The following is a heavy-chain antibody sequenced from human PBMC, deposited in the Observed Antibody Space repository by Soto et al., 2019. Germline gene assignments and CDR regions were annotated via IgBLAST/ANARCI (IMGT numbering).Heavy chain of an antibody. CDR1: GFTFRNYE. V-gene: IGHV3-48*03. CDR3: ATAPGGVFYYAMDV. CDR2: ISDDGTSM. J-gene: IGHJ6*02. Sequence: EMHMAESGGGLVQPGGSLRLSCEASGFTFRNYEMNWVRQAPGKGLEWLSYISDDGTSMQYADSVKGRFTISRDNTKTLLYLQMTNLRGDDTAVYYCATAPGGVFYYAMDVWGQGVTVTVSS. D-gene: IGHD2-8*01.